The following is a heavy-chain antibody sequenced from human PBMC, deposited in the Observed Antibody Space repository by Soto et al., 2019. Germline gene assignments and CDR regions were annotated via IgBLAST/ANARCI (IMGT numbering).Heavy chain of an antibody. CDR2: ISAYNGNT. J-gene: IGHJ6*02. CDR1: GYTFTSYG. D-gene: IGHD2-2*01. Sequence: ASVKVSCKASGYTFTSYGISWVRQAPGQGLEWMGWISAYNGNTNYAQKLQGRVTMTTDTSTSTAYMELRSLRSDDTAVYYCARSTYFVVVPAAIPRYYYGMDVWGQGSTVTVYS. CDR3: ARSTYFVVVPAAIPRYYYGMDV. V-gene: IGHV1-18*04.